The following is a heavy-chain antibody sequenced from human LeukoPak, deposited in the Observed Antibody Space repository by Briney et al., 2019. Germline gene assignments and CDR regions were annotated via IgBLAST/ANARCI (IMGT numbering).Heavy chain of an antibody. J-gene: IGHJ5*02. Sequence: PSETLSLTCTVSGGSISSSSYYWGWIRQPPGKGPEWIGSIYYSGSTYYNPSLKSRVTISVDTSKNQFSLKLSSVTAADTAVYYCARRGLYYDVRTGLDPWGQGTLVTVSS. CDR1: GGSISSSSYY. D-gene: IGHD3-3*01. V-gene: IGHV4-39*01. CDR3: ARRGLYYDVRTGLDP. CDR2: IYYSGST.